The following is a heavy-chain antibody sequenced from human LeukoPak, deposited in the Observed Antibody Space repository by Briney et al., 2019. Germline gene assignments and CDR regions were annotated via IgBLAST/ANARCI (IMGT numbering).Heavy chain of an antibody. J-gene: IGHJ3*02. D-gene: IGHD6-19*01. CDR1: GGSISSGDYY. V-gene: IGHV4-30-4*08. Sequence: SETLSLTCTVSGGSISSGDYYWSWIRQPPGKGLEWIGYIYYSGSTYYNPSLKSRVTMSVDTSKKQFSLKLNSVTAADTAVYYCARGRVRAGAFDIWGQGTMVTVSS. CDR3: ARGRVRAGAFDI. CDR2: IYYSGST.